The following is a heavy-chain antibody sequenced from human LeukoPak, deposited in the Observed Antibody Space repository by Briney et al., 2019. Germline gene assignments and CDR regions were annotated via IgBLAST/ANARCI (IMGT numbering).Heavy chain of an antibody. CDR1: GGSFSGYY. J-gene: IGHJ6*02. Sequence: PSEPLSLTCAVYGGSFSGYYWSWIRQPPGKGLEWIGEINHSGSTNYNPSLKSRVTISVDTSKNQFSLKLSSVTAADTAVYYCARATLRGIRYGMDVWGQGTTVTVSS. D-gene: IGHD3-3*02. CDR3: ARATLRGIRYGMDV. V-gene: IGHV4-34*01. CDR2: INHSGST.